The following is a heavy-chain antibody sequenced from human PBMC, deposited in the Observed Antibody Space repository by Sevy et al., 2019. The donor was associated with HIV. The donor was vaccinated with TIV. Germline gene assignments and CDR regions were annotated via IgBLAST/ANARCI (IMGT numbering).Heavy chain of an antibody. CDR1: GFTFSSYS. Sequence: GGSLRLSCAASGFTFSSYSMNWVRQAPGKGLEWVSSISSSSSYIYYADSVKGRFTISRDNAKNSLYLQMNSLRAEDTAVYYCARVVRWGGSIRLEDWSNGVCYTAEIDYWGQGTLVTVSS. CDR2: ISSSSSYI. CDR3: ARVVRWGGSIRLEDWSNGVCYTAEIDY. V-gene: IGHV3-21*01. J-gene: IGHJ4*02. D-gene: IGHD2-8*01.